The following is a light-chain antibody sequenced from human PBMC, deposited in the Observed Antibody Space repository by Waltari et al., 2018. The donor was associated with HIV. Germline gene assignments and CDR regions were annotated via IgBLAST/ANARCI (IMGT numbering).Light chain of an antibody. CDR3: AAWDDSLNGWV. J-gene: IGLJ3*02. V-gene: IGLV1-36*01. Sequence: QSVLTQPPSVSEAPRQRVTISCSGSSSTIGTTAVTWYQQLPGKAPKLLSDYDELRPSGVADRVSGSKSGTSASRASSGLQSEDEADYYCAAWDDSLNGWVCGGGTKLTVL. CDR1: SSTIGTTA. CDR2: YDE.